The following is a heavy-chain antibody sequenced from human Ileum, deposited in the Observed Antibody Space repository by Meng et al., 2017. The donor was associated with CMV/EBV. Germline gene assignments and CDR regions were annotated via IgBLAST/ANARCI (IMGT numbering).Heavy chain of an antibody. CDR3: ARGPGASTREGFDY. CDR2: FYSNDAY. Sequence: QGQLEEWGPGLVKPPGILSLSCTVSGGSVNNYYWSWIRQSAGKGLEWMGRFYSNDAYNHHPSLDSRFTMSLDTSKNQFSLNLRSVTAADTATYYCARGPGASTREGFDYWGLGTLVTVSS. CDR1: GGSVNNYY. D-gene: IGHD1-26*01. V-gene: IGHV4-4*07. J-gene: IGHJ4*02.